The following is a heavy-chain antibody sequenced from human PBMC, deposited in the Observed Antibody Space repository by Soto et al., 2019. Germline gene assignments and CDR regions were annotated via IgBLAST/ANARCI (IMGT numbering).Heavy chain of an antibody. CDR2: IYYSGST. CDR3: GRDVGYCISTSCYSWFDP. V-gene: IGHV4-59*01. CDR1: GGSISRYY. J-gene: IGHJ5*02. Sequence: ASETLSLTCTVSGGSISRYYWSWIRQPPGEGLEWIGYIYYSGSTNYNPSLKSRVTISVDTSKNQFSLKLSSVTAADTAVYYCGRDVGYCISTSCYSWFDPWGQGTLVTVSS. D-gene: IGHD2-2*02.